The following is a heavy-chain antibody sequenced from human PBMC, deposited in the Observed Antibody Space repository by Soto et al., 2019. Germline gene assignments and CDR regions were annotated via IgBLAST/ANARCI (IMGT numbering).Heavy chain of an antibody. D-gene: IGHD3-22*01. Sequence: EVQLGESGGGLIQPGGSLRLSCAASGCTVSSNYIRWVRQAPGKGLEWDSVIYSDGSTYYVDSVKGRFNISRDNSTNTPYIQMNSLRAEDTAVYYCARVGSAVITGGAFDLWGQGTLVTVSS. CDR2: IYSDGST. CDR1: GCTVSSNY. J-gene: IGHJ3*01. V-gene: IGHV3-53*01. CDR3: ARVGSAVITGGAFDL.